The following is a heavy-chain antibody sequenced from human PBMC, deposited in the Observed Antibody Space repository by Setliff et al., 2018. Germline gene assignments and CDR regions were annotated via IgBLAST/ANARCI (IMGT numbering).Heavy chain of an antibody. J-gene: IGHJ4*02. CDR1: GDSISSSSYY. CDR3: ARQIDYGDFQYFDY. CDR2: IYYSGST. Sequence: SETLSLTCTVSGDSISSSSYYWGWIRQPPGKGLEWIGCIYYSGSTYYNPSLKSRVTISVDTSKNQFSLKLTSVTAADTAVYYCARQIDYGDFQYFDYWGPGTLVTVSS. D-gene: IGHD4-17*01. V-gene: IGHV4-39*01.